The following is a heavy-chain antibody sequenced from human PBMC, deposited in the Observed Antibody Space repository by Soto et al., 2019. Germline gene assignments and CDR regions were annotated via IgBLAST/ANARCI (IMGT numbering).Heavy chain of an antibody. D-gene: IGHD2-2*01. Sequence: EVHLLESGGGLVQPGGPLRLSCAASGFTFSSYAMTWVRQAPEKGLEWVSAITGGGDNTYYADSVKGRFTISRDNFKNTLYLQMNSLRDEDTATYYCAKGSKGFDYWGQGTLVTVSS. CDR2: ITGGGDNT. CDR3: AKGSKGFDY. J-gene: IGHJ4*02. V-gene: IGHV3-23*01. CDR1: GFTFSSYA.